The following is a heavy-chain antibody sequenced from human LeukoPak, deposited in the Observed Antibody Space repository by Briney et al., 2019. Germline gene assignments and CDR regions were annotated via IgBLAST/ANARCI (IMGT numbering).Heavy chain of an antibody. D-gene: IGHD6-19*01. CDR1: GFTVSSNY. Sequence: PGGSLRLSCAASGFTVSSNYMSWVRQAPGKGLEWVSVIYSGGSTYHADSVKGRFTISRDNAKNTLYLQMNSLRAEDTAVYYCARGGWQWLVPYYFDYWGQGTLVTVSS. J-gene: IGHJ4*02. V-gene: IGHV3-66*01. CDR2: IYSGGST. CDR3: ARGGWQWLVPYYFDY.